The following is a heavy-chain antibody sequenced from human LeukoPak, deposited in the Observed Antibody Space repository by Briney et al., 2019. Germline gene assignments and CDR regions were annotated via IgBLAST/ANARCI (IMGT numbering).Heavy chain of an antibody. D-gene: IGHD2-15*01. CDR2: IKKDGSEK. J-gene: IGHJ4*02. Sequence: GGSLRLSCAASGFTFSTYWMSWVRQAPGEGLEWVANIKKDGSEKYYMDSVKGRFTISRDNAENSLYLKMNSLRAEDTAVYYCAREGVHCSGRSCLKAYWGQGTQVTVSS. CDR1: GFTFSTYW. V-gene: IGHV3-7*03. CDR3: AREGVHCSGRSCLKAY.